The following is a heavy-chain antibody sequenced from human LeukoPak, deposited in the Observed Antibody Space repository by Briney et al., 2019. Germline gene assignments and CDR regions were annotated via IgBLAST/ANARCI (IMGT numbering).Heavy chain of an antibody. V-gene: IGHV1-2*02. D-gene: IGHD3-9*01. CDR3: TVYDILTGYSLD. CDR1: GYTFTGYY. CDR2: INPNSGGT. Sequence: ASVKVSCKASGYTFTGYYMHWVRQAPGQGHEWMGWINPNSGGTNYAQEFQGRVTMTRDTSISTAYMELSRLRSDDTAVYYCTVYDILTGYSLDWGQGTLVTVSS. J-gene: IGHJ4*02.